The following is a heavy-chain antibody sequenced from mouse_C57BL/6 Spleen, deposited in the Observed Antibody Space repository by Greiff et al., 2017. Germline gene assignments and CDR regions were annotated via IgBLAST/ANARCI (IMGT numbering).Heavy chain of an antibody. CDR3: ARHEGYYDYDGGYAMDY. J-gene: IGHJ4*01. Sequence: QVQLQQSGAELVKPGASVKLSCKASGYTFTEYTIHWVKQRPGQGLEWIGWFYPGRGSIKYNEKFKDKATLTANKSSSTVYMELSRLTSEDSSVYFCARHEGYYDYDGGYAMDYWGQGTSVTVSS. D-gene: IGHD2-4*01. CDR1: GYTFTEYT. V-gene: IGHV1-62-2*01. CDR2: FYPGRGSI.